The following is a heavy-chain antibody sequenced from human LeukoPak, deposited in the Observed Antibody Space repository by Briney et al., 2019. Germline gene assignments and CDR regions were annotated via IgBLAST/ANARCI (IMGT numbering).Heavy chain of an antibody. CDR1: GGTFSSYA. CDR3: AKDLFLWYFDL. V-gene: IGHV1-69*05. Sequence: GASVKVSCKASGGTFSSYAISWVRPAPGQGLEWMGGIIPIFGTANYAQKFQGRVTITTDESTSTAYMELSSLRSEDAAVYYCAKDLFLWYFDLWGRGTLVTVSS. D-gene: IGHD2-21*01. J-gene: IGHJ2*01. CDR2: IIPIFGTA.